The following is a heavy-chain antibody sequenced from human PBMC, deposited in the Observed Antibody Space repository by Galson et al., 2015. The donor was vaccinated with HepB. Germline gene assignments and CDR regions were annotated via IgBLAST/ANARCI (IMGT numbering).Heavy chain of an antibody. CDR3: ARGKYQLLYGVSYYYYYHLDV. V-gene: IGHV1-69*01. Sequence: SCQASGGTFRSYAISWVRQAPGQGLAWMGGIFPTFSSSHIAQRFQGRVPITADACTSPAYMELSSLRAEDTVVYYCARGKYQLLYGVSYYYYYHLDVWGKGTTVAVSS. J-gene: IGHJ6*03. CDR2: IFPTFSSS. D-gene: IGHD2-2*02. CDR1: GGTFRSYA.